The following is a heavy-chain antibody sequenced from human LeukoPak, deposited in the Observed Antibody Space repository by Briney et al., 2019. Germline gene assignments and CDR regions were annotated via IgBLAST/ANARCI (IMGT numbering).Heavy chain of an antibody. D-gene: IGHD3-10*01. J-gene: IGHJ3*01. V-gene: IGHV3-23*01. CDR3: AKEDPWLGDAFDL. CDR1: GFTFNSYA. Sequence: PGGSLRLSCEASGFTFNSYAMSWVRQAPGKGLDWVSVISGGGVGRTDYADSVRGRFTISRDDSKNTMYLEMNSLTVEDTAVYFCAKEDPWLGDAFDLWGQGTLVTVSS. CDR2: ISGGGVGRT.